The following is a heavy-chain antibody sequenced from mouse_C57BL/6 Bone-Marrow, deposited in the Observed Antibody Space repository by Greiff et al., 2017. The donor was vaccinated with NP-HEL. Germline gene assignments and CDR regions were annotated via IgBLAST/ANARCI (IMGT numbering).Heavy chain of an antibody. V-gene: IGHV10-3*02. D-gene: IGHD1-1*01. J-gene: IGHJ1*03. Sequence: EVQRVESGGGLVQPKGSLKLSCAASVFTFNTSAMHWVRQAPGKGLEWVARIRSKSSNYATYYADSVKARCTISRDDSQSMLYLQMNNLKTEDTAVYYCVRGITTVSYDVWGTGTTVTVSS. CDR2: IRSKSSNYAT. CDR3: VRGITTVSYDV. CDR1: VFTFNTSA.